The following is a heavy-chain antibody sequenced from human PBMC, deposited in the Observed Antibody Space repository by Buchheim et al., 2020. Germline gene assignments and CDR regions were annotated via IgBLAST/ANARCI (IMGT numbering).Heavy chain of an antibody. CDR3: ASMLGYCSSTSCSDSDDYYYYGMDV. D-gene: IGHD2-2*01. J-gene: IGHJ6*02. CDR1: GFTFSSYS. Sequence: EVQLVEPGGGLVKPGGSLRLSCAASGFTFSSYSMNWVRQAPGKGLEWVSSISSSSSYIYYADSVKGRFTISRDNAKNSLYLQMNSLRAEDTAVYYCASMLGYCSSTSCSDSDDYYYYGMDVWGQGTT. V-gene: IGHV3-21*01. CDR2: ISSSSSYI.